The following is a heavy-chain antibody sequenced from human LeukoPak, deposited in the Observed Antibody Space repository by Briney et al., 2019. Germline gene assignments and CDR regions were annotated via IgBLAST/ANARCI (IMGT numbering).Heavy chain of an antibody. Sequence: PSETLSLTCTVSGYSISSGDYWGWIRQPPGKGLEWIGSIYHSGRTYYNPSLKSRVTISVDTSKNQFSLKLSSVTAADTAVYYCARAFMVRGVTQFDYWGQGTLVTVSS. D-gene: IGHD3-10*01. CDR3: ARAFMVRGVTQFDY. J-gene: IGHJ4*02. V-gene: IGHV4-38-2*02. CDR1: GYSISSGDY. CDR2: IYHSGRT.